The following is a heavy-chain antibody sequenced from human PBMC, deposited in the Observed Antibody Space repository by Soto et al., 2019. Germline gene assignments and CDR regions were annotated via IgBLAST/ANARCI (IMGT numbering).Heavy chain of an antibody. CDR3: ARAPFGYDDPFDS. Sequence: GGSLRLSCAASGFAVSRYYMNWVRQAPGKGLEWVSIIYTGDNTFYADSVKGRFAISRDNSKNILYLQMNSLRAEDTAVYYCARAPFGYDDPFDSWGQGTLVTVSS. CDR2: IYTGDNT. V-gene: IGHV3-66*01. D-gene: IGHD3-3*01. CDR1: GFAVSRYY. J-gene: IGHJ4*02.